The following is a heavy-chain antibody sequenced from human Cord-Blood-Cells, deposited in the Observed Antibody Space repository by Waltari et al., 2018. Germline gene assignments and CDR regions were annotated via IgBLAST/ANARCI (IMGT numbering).Heavy chain of an antibody. CDR1: GSTFPSYD. D-gene: IGHD7-27*01. CDR3: ARGRTGPHNWFDP. V-gene: IGHV1-8*01. J-gene: IGHJ5*02. CDR2: MNPNSGNT. Sequence: QVQLVQSGAEVKKPGASVKVPCKASGSTFPSYDIIGVRQATGQGLEWMGWMNPNSGNTGYAQKFQGRVTMTRNTSISTAYMELSSLRSEDTAVYYCARGRTGPHNWFDPWGQGTLVTVSS.